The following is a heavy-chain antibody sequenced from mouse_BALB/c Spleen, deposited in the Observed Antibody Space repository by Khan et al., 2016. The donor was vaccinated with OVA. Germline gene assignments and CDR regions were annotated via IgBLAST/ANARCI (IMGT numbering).Heavy chain of an antibody. J-gene: IGHJ3*01. CDR2: ISPGSGDT. Sequence: QVQLQQSGAELARPGASVKLSCKASGYTFTDYYINWVKLRTGQGLEWIGEISPGSGDTYYNERFKGKATLTADKSSSTAYMQLSSLTSEASAVYFGARSNYFGYTFAYWGQGTLVTVSA. D-gene: IGHD1-2*01. CDR3: ARSNYFGYTFAY. CDR1: GYTFTDYY. V-gene: IGHV1-77*01.